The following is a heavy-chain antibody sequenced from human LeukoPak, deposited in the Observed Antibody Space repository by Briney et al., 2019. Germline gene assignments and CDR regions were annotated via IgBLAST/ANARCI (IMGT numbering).Heavy chain of an antibody. J-gene: IGHJ4*02. D-gene: IGHD5-24*01. CDR3: ASWLLWRGFDY. Sequence: PGGSLKIFCKGSGYSFTSYWIGCVRQMPGKGLEWMGIIYPGDSDTRYSPSFQGQVTISADKSISTAYLQWSSLKASDTAMYYCASWLLWRGFDYWGQGTLVTVSS. CDR1: GYSFTSYW. V-gene: IGHV5-51*01. CDR2: IYPGDSDT.